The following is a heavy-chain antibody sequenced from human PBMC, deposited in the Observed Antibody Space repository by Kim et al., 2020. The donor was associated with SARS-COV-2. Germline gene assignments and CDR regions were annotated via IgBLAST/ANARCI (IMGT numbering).Heavy chain of an antibody. CDR3: AKEEPYFDY. V-gene: IGHV3-23*01. CDR2: SSGIGGST. J-gene: IGHJ4*02. Sequence: GGSLRLSCAASGFTFSSYAMSWVLQAPCWWLEWVSASSGIGGSTYYADSGKGRFTISRDNSKNTLYLQMNSLRAEDTAVYYCAKEEPYFDYWGQGTLVTVSS. CDR1: GFTFSSYA. D-gene: IGHD1-1*01.